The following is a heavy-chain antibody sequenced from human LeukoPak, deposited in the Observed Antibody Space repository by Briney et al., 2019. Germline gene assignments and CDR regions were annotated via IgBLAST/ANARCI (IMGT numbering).Heavy chain of an antibody. J-gene: IGHJ4*02. V-gene: IGHV4-61*02. CDR2: IYTSGST. Sequence: SQTLSLTCTVSGGSISSGSYYWSWIRQPAGKGLEWIGRIYTSGSTNYNPSLKSRVTISVDTSKNQFSLKLSSVTAADTAVYYCARYYYGSGSYFRNYFDCWGQGTLVTVSS. CDR1: GGSISSGSYY. CDR3: ARYYYGSGSYFRNYFDC. D-gene: IGHD3-10*01.